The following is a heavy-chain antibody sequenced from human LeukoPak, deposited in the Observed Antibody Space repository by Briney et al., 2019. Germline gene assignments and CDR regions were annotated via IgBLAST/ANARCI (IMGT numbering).Heavy chain of an antibody. CDR2: INHSGST. CDR1: GGSISSGSYY. V-gene: IGHV4-39*07. CDR3: ARRDSSGWYTYFDY. J-gene: IGHJ4*02. D-gene: IGHD6-19*01. Sequence: SETLSLTCTVSGGSISSGSYYWSWIRQPPGKGLEWIGEINHSGSTNYNPSLKSRVTISVDTSKNQSSLKLSSVTAADTAVYYCARRDSSGWYTYFDYWGQGTLVTVSS.